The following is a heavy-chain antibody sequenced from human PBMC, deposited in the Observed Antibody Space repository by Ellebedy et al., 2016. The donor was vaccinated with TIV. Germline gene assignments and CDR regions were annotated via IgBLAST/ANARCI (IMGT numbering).Heavy chain of an antibody. V-gene: IGHV1-46*01. CDR1: GYTFTSYG. J-gene: IGHJ4*02. D-gene: IGHD5-18*01. CDR3: ARGWIQLDFDY. CDR2: INPSGGST. Sequence: ASVKVSXXASGYTFTSYGISWVRQAPGQGLEWMGIINPSGGSTSYAQKFQGRVTMTRDTSTSTVYMELSSLRSEDTAVYYCARGWIQLDFDYWGQGTLVTVSS.